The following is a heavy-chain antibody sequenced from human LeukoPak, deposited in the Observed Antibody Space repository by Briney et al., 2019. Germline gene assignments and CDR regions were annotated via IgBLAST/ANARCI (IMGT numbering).Heavy chain of an antibody. J-gene: IGHJ4*01. CDR2: IGHSGGT. V-gene: IGHV4-34*01. CDR3: ARSGTYQHSSAYDY. Sequence: SETLSLTCTVSGGSISSYYWTWIRQPPGKRLEWLGEIGHSGGTNYNPSLNSRVTISLDTSKNQFSLKLTSVTAADTAIYYCARSGTYQHSSAYDYWGQGNLVTVSS. CDR1: GGSISSYY. D-gene: IGHD3-10*01.